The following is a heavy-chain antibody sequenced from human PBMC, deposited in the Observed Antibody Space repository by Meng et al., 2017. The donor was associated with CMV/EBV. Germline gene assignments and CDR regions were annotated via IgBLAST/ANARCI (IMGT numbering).Heavy chain of an antibody. CDR2: INPNSGGT. J-gene: IGHJ2*01. CDR1: GYTFTGYY. Sequence: QVQLVQSGAEVKKPGGSVKVSCKASGYTFTGYYMHWVRQAPGQGLEWMGWINPNSGGTNYAQKFQGRVTMTRDTSISTTYMELSRLRSDDTAVYYCATYIGNYINWYFDLWGRGTLVTVSS. D-gene: IGHD1-7*01. CDR3: ATYIGNYINWYFDL. V-gene: IGHV1-2*02.